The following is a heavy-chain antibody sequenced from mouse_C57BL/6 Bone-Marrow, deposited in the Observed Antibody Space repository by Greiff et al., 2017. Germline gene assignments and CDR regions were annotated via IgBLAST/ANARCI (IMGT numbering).Heavy chain of an antibody. Sequence: QVQLQQPGAELVRPGSSVKLSCKASGYTFTSYWMDWVKQRPGQGLEWIGNIYPSDSETHYNQKFKDKVTLTVDKSASTAYMQLSSLTSEDSAVYYCARSYYYGSSYNYFDYWGQGTTLTVSS. V-gene: IGHV1-61*01. J-gene: IGHJ2*01. CDR3: ARSYYYGSSYNYFDY. CDR1: GYTFTSYW. CDR2: IYPSDSET. D-gene: IGHD1-1*01.